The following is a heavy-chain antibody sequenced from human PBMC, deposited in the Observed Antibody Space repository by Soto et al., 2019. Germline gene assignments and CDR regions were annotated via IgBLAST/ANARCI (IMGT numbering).Heavy chain of an antibody. D-gene: IGHD2-8*01. J-gene: IGHJ6*02. CDR3: AKNGQPPYYYYGMDV. CDR1: GYTFTRYG. CDR2: ISGYNGDT. V-gene: IGHV1-18*01. Sequence: QGQLVQSGAEVKKPGASVKVSCKASGYTFTRYGISWVRQAPGQGLEWMGWISGYNGDTKYAQKFQGRVTMTIDTSTTTAYMELRSLTPDDTAVYYCAKNGQPPYYYYGMDVWGQGTTVSVSS.